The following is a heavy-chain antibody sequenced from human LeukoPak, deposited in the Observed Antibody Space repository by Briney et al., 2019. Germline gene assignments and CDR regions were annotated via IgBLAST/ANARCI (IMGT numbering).Heavy chain of an antibody. CDR1: GFTFSSYA. V-gene: IGHV3-23*01. CDR3: VRGGPSTWS. D-gene: IGHD2-15*01. CDR2: ISGSGGST. J-gene: IGHJ5*02. Sequence: GGSLRLSCAASGFTFSSYAMSWVRQAPGKGLEWVSAISGSGGSTYYADSVKGRFTISRDDAKNMLFLQMNSLRGEDTAVYHCVRGGPSTWSWGQGTLVTVSS.